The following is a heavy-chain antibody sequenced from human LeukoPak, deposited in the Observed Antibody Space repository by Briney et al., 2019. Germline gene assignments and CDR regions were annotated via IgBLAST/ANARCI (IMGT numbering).Heavy chain of an antibody. J-gene: IGHJ3*02. CDR3: ARDDTAWGSGYYYAAQSNAFDI. CDR1: GYTFTGYY. V-gene: IGHV1-2*02. D-gene: IGHD3-22*01. Sequence: ASVKVSCKASGYTFTGYYMHWVRQAPGQGLEWMGWINPNSGGTNYAQKFQGRVTMTRDTSISTAYMELSRRRSDDTAVYYCARDDTAWGSGYYYAAQSNAFDIWGQGTMVTVSS. CDR2: INPNSGGT.